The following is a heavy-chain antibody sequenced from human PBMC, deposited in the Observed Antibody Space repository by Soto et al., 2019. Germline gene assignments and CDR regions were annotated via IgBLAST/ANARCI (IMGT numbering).Heavy chain of an antibody. V-gene: IGHV3-53*02. CDR3: AGATGRY. CDR2: IYSGGNT. D-gene: IGHD1-1*01. J-gene: IGHJ4*02. Sequence: EVQLVETGGGLIQPGGSLRLSCTASGFTVSSNYMTWVRQAPGKGLEWVSVIYSGGNTYYADSVKGRFTSSRDKSKNTRYLQMHSLRAEDTAVYYCAGATGRYWGQGTLVTVSS. CDR1: GFTVSSNY.